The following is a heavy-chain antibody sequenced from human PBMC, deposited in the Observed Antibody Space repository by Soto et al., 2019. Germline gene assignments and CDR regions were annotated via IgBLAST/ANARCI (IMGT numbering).Heavy chain of an antibody. CDR1: GFTFRTYA. CDR3: AKDAGSTEYFFVS. Sequence: QVQVVESGVGVVQPGRSLRLSRAASGFTFRTYAMHWVREAPGKGLEWVAVISHDGSNTDYGDSVKGRFTISRDNSKSTLSLQMNSLRPEDTGVYYCAKDAGSTEYFFVSWGQGTLVSVSS. J-gene: IGHJ4*02. V-gene: IGHV3-30*18. CDR2: ISHDGSNT.